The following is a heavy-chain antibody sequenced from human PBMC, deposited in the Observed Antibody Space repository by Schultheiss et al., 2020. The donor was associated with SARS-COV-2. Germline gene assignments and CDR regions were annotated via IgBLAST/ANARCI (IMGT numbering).Heavy chain of an antibody. Sequence: SQTLSLTCTVSGGSISSYYWSWIRQPPGKGLEWIGYIYYSGSTNYNPSLKSRVTISINTSKNQFSLKLSSVTAADTAVYYCARGTNSSGWYDYYYYGMDVWGQGTTVTVSS. D-gene: IGHD6-19*01. CDR1: GGSISSYY. CDR3: ARGTNSSGWYDYYYYGMDV. CDR2: IYYSGST. V-gene: IGHV4-59*12. J-gene: IGHJ6*02.